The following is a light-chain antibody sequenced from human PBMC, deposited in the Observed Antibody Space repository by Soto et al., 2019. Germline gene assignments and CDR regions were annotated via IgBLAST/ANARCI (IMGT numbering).Light chain of an antibody. CDR3: QQYYIYPPA. Sequence: IQMTQSPSTRSAFLGCRVTSPCRASQNVVVYLAWYQQKPGKAPKLLIYQTSSLEYGVPSRFSGSGSETEFTLAISSLQPEDFATHYCQQYYIYPPAFGLGTKVDI. V-gene: IGKV1-5*03. CDR1: QNVVVY. J-gene: IGKJ3*01. CDR2: QTS.